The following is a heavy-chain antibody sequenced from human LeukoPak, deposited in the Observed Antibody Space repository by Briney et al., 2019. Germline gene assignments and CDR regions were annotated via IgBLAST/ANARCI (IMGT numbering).Heavy chain of an antibody. V-gene: IGHV4-4*02. CDR3: AREGDAAYYYYYMDV. CDR1: GFTFSSYSM. CDR2: IYHSGST. J-gene: IGHJ6*03. Sequence: GSLRLSCAASGFTFSSYSMNWVRQAPGKGLEWIGEIYHSGSTNYNPSLKSRVTISVDKSKNQFSLKLSSVTAADTAVYYCAREGDAAYYYYYMDVWGKGTTVTVSS. D-gene: IGHD3-10*01.